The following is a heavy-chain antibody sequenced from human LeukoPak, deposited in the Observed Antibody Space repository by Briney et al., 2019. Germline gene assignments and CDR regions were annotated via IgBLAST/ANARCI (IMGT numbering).Heavy chain of an antibody. CDR2: IYTSGST. J-gene: IGHJ3*02. V-gene: IGHV4-4*07. Sequence: SETLSLTCAVSGGSISSYDWSWIRQPAGKGLEWIGRIYTSGSTNYNPSLKSRVTISVDTSKNQFSLKLSSVTAADTAVYYCARSGPSAVAGISGAFDIWGQGTMVTVSS. CDR1: GGSISSYD. CDR3: ARSGPSAVAGISGAFDI. D-gene: IGHD6-19*01.